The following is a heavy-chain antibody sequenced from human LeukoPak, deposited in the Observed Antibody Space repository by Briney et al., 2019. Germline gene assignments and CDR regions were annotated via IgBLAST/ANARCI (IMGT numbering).Heavy chain of an antibody. CDR2: INHSGST. V-gene: IGHV4-34*01. CDR1: GGSFSNNY. J-gene: IGHJ4*02. D-gene: IGHD5-18*01. CDR3: ARPSSDYSYGYVY. Sequence: SETLSLTCAVYGGSFSNNYWSWIRQPPGKGLEWIGEINHSGSTNYNPSLKSRVTISLDTSKNQFSLKLSSVTAADTAVYYCARPSSDYSYGYVYWGQGTLVTVSS.